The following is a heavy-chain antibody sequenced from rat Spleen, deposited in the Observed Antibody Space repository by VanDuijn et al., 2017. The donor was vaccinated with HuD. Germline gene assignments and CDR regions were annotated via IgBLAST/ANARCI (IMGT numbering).Heavy chain of an antibody. CDR3: ARGNYYDGYYPFDY. V-gene: IGHV2-34*01. Sequence: QVQLKESGPGLVQPSQTLSLTCTVSGFSLSNYGVIWVRQPAGKGPEWMGRVWYDGDTAYSSALKSRLSISRDTSKNQVFLKMNSIQTEDTATYYCARGNYYDGYYPFDYWGQGTLVTVSS. CDR1: GFSLSNYG. CDR2: VWYDGDT. D-gene: IGHD1-12*03. J-gene: IGHJ3*01.